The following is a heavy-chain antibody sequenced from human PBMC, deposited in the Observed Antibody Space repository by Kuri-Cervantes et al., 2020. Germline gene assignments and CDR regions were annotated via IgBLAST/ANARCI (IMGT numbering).Heavy chain of an antibody. CDR3: ARDSPNYYYYYMDV. CDR1: GFTFSSYG. Sequence: GGSLRLSCAASGFTFSSYGMHWVRQAPGKGLEWLAVISYDGSNKYYADSVKGRFSISRDNSKNTLYLQMNSLRSEDTAVCFCARDSPNYYYYYMDVWGKGTTVTVSS. CDR2: ISYDGSNK. V-gene: IGHV3-30*03. J-gene: IGHJ6*03.